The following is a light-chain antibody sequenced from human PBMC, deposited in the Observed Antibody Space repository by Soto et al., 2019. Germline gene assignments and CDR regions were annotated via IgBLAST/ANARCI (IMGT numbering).Light chain of an antibody. CDR2: DAS. CDR3: QQFKSFLT. J-gene: IGKJ4*01. Sequence: AIQLTQSPSSLSASVGDRVTITCRASQGISSALAWYQQKPGKAPKLLIYDASRLESGVPSRFSGSGSGTDFTLTISSLQPEDFATYYCQQFKSFLTFGGGTKVEIK. CDR1: QGISSA. V-gene: IGKV1-13*02.